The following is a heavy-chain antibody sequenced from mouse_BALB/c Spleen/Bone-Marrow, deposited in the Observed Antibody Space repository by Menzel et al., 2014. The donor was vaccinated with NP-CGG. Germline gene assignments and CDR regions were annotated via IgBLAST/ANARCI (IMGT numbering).Heavy chain of an antibody. CDR3: ASLLDY. CDR2: ISYDGSN. J-gene: IGHJ3*01. Sequence: EVQLQQSGPGLVKPSQSLSLTCSVTGYSITSGYYWNWIRQFPGNKLGWMGFISYDGSNNYNPSLKNGISITRDPSENQFYLKLNSVTTEDSATYYGASLLDYWGQGTLVTVSA. V-gene: IGHV3-6*02. CDR1: GYSITSGYY.